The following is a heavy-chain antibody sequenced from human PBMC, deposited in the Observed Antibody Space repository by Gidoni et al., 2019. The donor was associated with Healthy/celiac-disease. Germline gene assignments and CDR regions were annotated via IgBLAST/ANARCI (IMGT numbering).Heavy chain of an antibody. D-gene: IGHD1-26*01. Sequence: LSCAASGFTFDDYTMHWVRQAPGKGLEWVSLISWDGGSTYYADSVKGRFTISRDNSKNSLYLQMNSLRTEDTALYYCAKELQVRWEPELWGYGMDVWGQGTTVTVSS. CDR1: GFTFDDYT. CDR3: AKELQVRWEPELWGYGMDV. V-gene: IGHV3-43*01. CDR2: ISWDGGST. J-gene: IGHJ6*02.